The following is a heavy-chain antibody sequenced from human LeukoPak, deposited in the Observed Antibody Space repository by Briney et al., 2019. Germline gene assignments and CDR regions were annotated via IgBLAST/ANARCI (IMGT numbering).Heavy chain of an antibody. D-gene: IGHD6-13*01. CDR1: GFTFSSYE. J-gene: IGHJ5*02. V-gene: IGHV3-48*03. CDR2: ISSTGTTI. Sequence: GESLRLSCAASGFTFSSYEMNWVRQAPGKGLEWVSYISSTGTTIYYADSVKGRFTISRDNAKNSLYLQMSSLRAEDTAVYYCARGKEYSSSWFGFVRSNWFDPWGQGTLVTVSS. CDR3: ARGKEYSSSWFGFVRSNWFDP.